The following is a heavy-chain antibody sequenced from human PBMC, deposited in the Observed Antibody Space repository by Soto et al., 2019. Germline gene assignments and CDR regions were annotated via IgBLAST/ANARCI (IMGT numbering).Heavy chain of an antibody. D-gene: IGHD3-3*01. V-gene: IGHV3-30*14. J-gene: IGHJ4*02. CDR1: GFTFSSYA. Sequence: QVQLVESGGGVVQPGRSLRLSCAASGFTFSSYAMHGVRQAPGKGLEWVAVISYDGSNKYYADSVKGRFTISRDNSKNTLYHQLNSMRDEDTAVYYCARDKRDLRFLEWSYYFDYWGQGTLVTVSS. CDR3: ARDKRDLRFLEWSYYFDY. CDR2: ISYDGSNK.